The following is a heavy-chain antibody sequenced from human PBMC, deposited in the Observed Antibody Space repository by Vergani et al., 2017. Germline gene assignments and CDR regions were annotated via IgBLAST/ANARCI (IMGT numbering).Heavy chain of an antibody. CDR1: GFTFSSYA. V-gene: IGHV3-23*01. Sequence: EVQLLESGGGLVQPGGSLRLSCAASGFTFSSYAMSWVRQAPGKGLEWVSAITGGGGSTFYADSLKGRFTITRDNSKDTLYMQMNSLRAEDTALYYCAKVFCSTTTCYPSSPQNWFDPWGQGTLVTVSS. CDR2: ITGGGGST. CDR3: AKVFCSTTTCYPSSPQNWFDP. J-gene: IGHJ5*02. D-gene: IGHD2-2*01.